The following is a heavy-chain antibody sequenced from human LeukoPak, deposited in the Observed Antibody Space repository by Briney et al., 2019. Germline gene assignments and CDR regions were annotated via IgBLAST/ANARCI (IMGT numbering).Heavy chain of an antibody. CDR2: IYLGDSDT. D-gene: IGHD3-22*01. V-gene: IGHV5-51*01. Sequence: TGESLKISCKGSGYSFTSYWIGWVRQMPGKGLEWMGIIYLGDSDTRYSPSFQGQVTISADKSISTAYLQWSSLKASDTAMYYCARSSTYYYDSSGYYYFDYWGQGTLVIVSS. CDR3: ARSSTYYYDSSGYYYFDY. J-gene: IGHJ4*02. CDR1: GYSFTSYW.